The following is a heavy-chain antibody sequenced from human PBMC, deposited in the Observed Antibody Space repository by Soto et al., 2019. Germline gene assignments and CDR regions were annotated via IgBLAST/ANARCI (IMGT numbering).Heavy chain of an antibody. CDR1: GGSISSSSYY. V-gene: IGHV4-39*01. D-gene: IGHD3-9*01. J-gene: IGHJ5*02. CDR2: IYYSGST. CDR3: ARVLRYFYLLSTLGTNNWFDP. Sequence: SETLSLTCTVSGGSISSSSYYWGWIRQPPGKGLECIGSIYYSGSTYYNPSLKSRVTISVDTSKNQFSLKLSSVTAADTAVYYCARVLRYFYLLSTLGTNNWFDPWGQGTLVTVSS.